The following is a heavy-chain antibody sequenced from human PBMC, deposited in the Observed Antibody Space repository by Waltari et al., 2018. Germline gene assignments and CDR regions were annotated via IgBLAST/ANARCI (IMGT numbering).Heavy chain of an antibody. Sequence: QMELQESGPRLVKPSETLSLTCNVSGDSISGSRNYWAWLRQPPGKNLQGIGSIYSSGTTCYDPSLKGRVAISVDTSRNQFSLNVKSVTAADTGIYYCARQLRFVDWIPRYFDSWGRGTLATVSS. CDR3: ARQLRFVDWIPRYFDS. J-gene: IGHJ4*02. V-gene: IGHV4-39*01. CDR1: GDSISGSRNY. D-gene: IGHD3-3*01. CDR2: IYSSGTT.